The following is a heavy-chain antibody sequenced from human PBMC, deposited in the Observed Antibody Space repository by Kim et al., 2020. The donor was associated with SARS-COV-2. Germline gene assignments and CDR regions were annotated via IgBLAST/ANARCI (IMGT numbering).Heavy chain of an antibody. CDR2: IIPIFGTA. V-gene: IGHV1-69*13. J-gene: IGHJ5*02. CDR3: ARGGLTMIVVVQPINWFDP. D-gene: IGHD3-22*01. Sequence: SVKVSCKASGGTFSSYAISWVRQAPGQGLEWMGGIIPIFGTANYAQKFQGRVTITADESTSTAYMELSSLRSEDTAVYYCARGGLTMIVVVQPINWFDPWGQGTLVTVSS. CDR1: GGTFSSYA.